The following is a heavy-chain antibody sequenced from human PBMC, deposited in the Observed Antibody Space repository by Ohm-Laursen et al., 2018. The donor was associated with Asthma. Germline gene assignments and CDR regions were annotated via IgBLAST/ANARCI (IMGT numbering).Heavy chain of an antibody. CDR1: GFTFSTYW. Sequence: SLRLSCAAPGFTFSTYWMHWVRQAPGKGLVWVSRINSDGRNTIYADSVKGRFTISRDNAKNTLYLQMNSLTVEDTGVYFCVRERERLAGENWFDPWGQGTLVTVSS. CDR2: INSDGRNT. CDR3: VRERERLAGENWFDP. V-gene: IGHV3-74*01. D-gene: IGHD3-10*01. J-gene: IGHJ5*02.